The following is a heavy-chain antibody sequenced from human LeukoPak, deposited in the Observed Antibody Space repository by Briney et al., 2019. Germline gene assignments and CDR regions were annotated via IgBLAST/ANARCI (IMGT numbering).Heavy chain of an antibody. CDR1: VGSISGYF. CDR3: ARSGGKYSPLGY. V-gene: IGHV4-4*07. Sequence: PSETLSLICTVSVGSISGYFWTWIRQPAGKGLEWIGRIHSSGGTNYNPSLRSRVTMSVDTSKNQFSLNLTSVTATDKAVYYCARSGGKYSPLGYWSQGTLVTVSS. J-gene: IGHJ4*02. D-gene: IGHD3-16*01. CDR2: IHSSGGT.